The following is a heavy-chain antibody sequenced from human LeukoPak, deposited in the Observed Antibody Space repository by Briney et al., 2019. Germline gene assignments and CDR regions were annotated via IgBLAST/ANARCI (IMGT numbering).Heavy chain of an antibody. D-gene: IGHD5-18*01. CDR1: GYTFTNYW. J-gene: IGHJ4*02. V-gene: IGHV5-51*01. Sequence: GESLKISCKGSGYTFTNYWIAWVRQMPGKGPEWMGIIYPGDSDTRYSPSFQGQVTISADKSISTAYLQWSSLKASDTAIYYCARQKYIYGQSDFWGQGTLVTVSS. CDR3: ARQKYIYGQSDF. CDR2: IYPGDSDT.